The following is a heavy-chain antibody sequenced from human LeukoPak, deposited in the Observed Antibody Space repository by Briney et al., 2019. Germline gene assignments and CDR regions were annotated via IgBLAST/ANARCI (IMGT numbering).Heavy chain of an antibody. V-gene: IGHV1-8*01. J-gene: IGHJ6*03. CDR3: ARGCSSTSCYVGGSYYCYMDV. Sequence: ASVKVSCKASGYTFTSYDINWVRQATGQGLEWMGWMNPNSGNTGYAQKFQGRVTMTRNTSISTAYMELSSLRSEDTAVYYCARGCSSTSCYVGGSYYCYMDVWGKGTTVTISS. CDR2: MNPNSGNT. D-gene: IGHD2-2*01. CDR1: GYTFTSYD.